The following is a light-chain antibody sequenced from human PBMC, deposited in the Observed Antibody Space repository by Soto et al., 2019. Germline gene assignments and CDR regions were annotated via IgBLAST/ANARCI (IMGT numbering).Light chain of an antibody. CDR1: TGAVTSGHY. CDR3: LLSYSGARGV. CDR2: DTS. Sequence: QTVVTQEPSLTVSPGGTVTLTCDSSTGAVTSGHYPYWFQQKPGQAPRTLIYDTSYKHSWTPARFSGSLLGGKAALTLSGAQPEDEAEYYCLLSYSGARGVFGGGTKLTVL. V-gene: IGLV7-46*01. J-gene: IGLJ2*01.